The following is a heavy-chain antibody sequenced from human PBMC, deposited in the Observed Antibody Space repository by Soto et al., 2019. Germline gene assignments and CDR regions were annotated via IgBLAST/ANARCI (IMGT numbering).Heavy chain of an antibody. Sequence: QVQLQESGPGLVKPSQTLSLTCTVSGGSISSGGYYWSWIRQHPGKGLEWIGYIYYSGSTYYNPSLKSRVTISVDTSKNQFSLKLSSVTAADTAVYYCARAPYYGGKIRPRSNWFDPWGQGTLVTVSS. J-gene: IGHJ5*02. CDR2: IYYSGST. D-gene: IGHD4-17*01. V-gene: IGHV4-31*03. CDR1: GGSISSGGYY. CDR3: ARAPYYGGKIRPRSNWFDP.